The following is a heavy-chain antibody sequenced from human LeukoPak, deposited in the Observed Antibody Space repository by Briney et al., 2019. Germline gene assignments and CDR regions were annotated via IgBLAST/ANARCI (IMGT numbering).Heavy chain of an antibody. CDR2: ISWNSGSI. J-gene: IGHJ6*02. CDR3: AKAQGPVVTERGGYGMDV. V-gene: IGHV3-9*01. CDR1: GFTFDDYA. D-gene: IGHD2-21*02. Sequence: GGSLRLSCAASGFTFDDYAMHWVRQAPGKGLEWVSGISWNSGSIGYADSVKGRFTISRDNAKNSLYLQMNSLRAEDTALYHCAKAQGPVVTERGGYGMDVWGQGTTVTVSS.